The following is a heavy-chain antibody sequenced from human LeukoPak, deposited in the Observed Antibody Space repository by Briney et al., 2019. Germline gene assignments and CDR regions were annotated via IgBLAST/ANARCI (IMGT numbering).Heavy chain of an antibody. CDR3: VKDRRNPYRPEGPFDP. CDR1: GFTFSSYE. D-gene: IGHD1-14*01. V-gene: IGHV3-48*03. CDR2: ISSSGSTI. Sequence: PGGSLRLSCAACGFTFSSYEMNWVRQAPGKGLEWVSYISSSGSTIYYADSVKGRFTISRDNVMNSLYLQMNSLRPEDTALYYCVKDRRNPYRPEGPFDPWGQGTLVTVSS. J-gene: IGHJ5*02.